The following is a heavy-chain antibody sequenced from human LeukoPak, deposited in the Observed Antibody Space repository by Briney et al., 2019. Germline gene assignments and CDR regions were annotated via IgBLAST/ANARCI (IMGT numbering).Heavy chain of an antibody. D-gene: IGHD3-22*01. V-gene: IGHV3-53*01. CDR2: IYPGGDI. Sequence: GGSLRLSCAAAEVTVTSNYLSWVRQAPVKSLHWVSVIYPGGDIYYSDSVKGRFIISRDNSKNTLSLQMNSLTADDTAVYYCATSRGSGYNYGNDYWGQGTLVTVSS. CDR1: EVTVTSNY. CDR3: ATSRGSGYNYGNDY. J-gene: IGHJ4*02.